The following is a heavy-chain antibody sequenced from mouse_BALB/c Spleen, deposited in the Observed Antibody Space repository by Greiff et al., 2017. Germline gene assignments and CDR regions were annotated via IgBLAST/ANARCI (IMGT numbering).Heavy chain of an antibody. Sequence: DVQLVESGGGLVKPGGSLKLSCTASGFTFSSYAMSWVRQTPGERLEWVASISSGGSTSYPDSVKGRFTITRDNARNILYLQMSSLRSADTAMYYCARNYYGKYGFAYWGQGTLVTVSA. J-gene: IGHJ3*01. CDR2: ISSGGST. CDR1: GFTFSSYA. CDR3: ARNYYGKYGFAY. V-gene: IGHV5-6-5*01. D-gene: IGHD2-1*01.